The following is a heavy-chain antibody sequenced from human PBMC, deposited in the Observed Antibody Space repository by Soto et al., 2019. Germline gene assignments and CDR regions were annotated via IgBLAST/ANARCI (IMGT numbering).Heavy chain of an antibody. V-gene: IGHV1-18*01. CDR3: ARELTYYYDSSGYDFDY. CDR1: GYTFTSYG. D-gene: IGHD3-22*01. J-gene: IGHJ4*02. Sequence: VASVKVSCKASGYTFTSYGISWVRQAPGQGLEWMGWISAYNGNTNYAQKLQGRVTMTTDTSTSTAYMELRSLRSDDTAVYYCARELTYYYDSSGYDFDYWGQGTLVTVSS. CDR2: ISAYNGNT.